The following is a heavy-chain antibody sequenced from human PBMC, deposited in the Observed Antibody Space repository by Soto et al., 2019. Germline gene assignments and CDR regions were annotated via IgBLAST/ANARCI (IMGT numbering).Heavy chain of an antibody. Sequence: PGESLKISCKGSGYSFTSYWIGWVRQMPGKGLEWMGIIYPGDSDTRYSPSFQGQVTISADKSISTAYLQWSSLKASDTAMYHCARHVRWLRLTHYYYGMDVWGQGTTVTVSS. CDR3: ARHVRWLRLTHYYYGMDV. CDR2: IYPGDSDT. D-gene: IGHD5-12*01. J-gene: IGHJ6*02. CDR1: GYSFTSYW. V-gene: IGHV5-51*01.